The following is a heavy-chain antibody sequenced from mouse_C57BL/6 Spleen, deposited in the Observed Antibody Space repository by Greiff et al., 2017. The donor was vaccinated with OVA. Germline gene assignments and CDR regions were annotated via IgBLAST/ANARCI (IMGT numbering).Heavy chain of an antibody. CDR3: TTDYYGSPYFDY. Sequence: EVKLMESGAELVRPGASVKLSCTASGFNIKDDYMHWVKQRPEQGLEWIGWIDPENGDTEYASKFQGKATITADTSSNTAYLQLSSLTSEDTAVYYCTTDYYGSPYFDYWGQGTTLTVSS. V-gene: IGHV14-4*01. D-gene: IGHD1-1*01. CDR2: IDPENGDT. J-gene: IGHJ2*01. CDR1: GFNIKDDY.